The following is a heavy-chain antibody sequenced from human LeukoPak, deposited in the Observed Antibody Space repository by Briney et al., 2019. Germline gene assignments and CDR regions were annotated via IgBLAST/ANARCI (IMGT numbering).Heavy chain of an antibody. CDR1: GGSISSSSYY. CDR3: ARDSQFYYDSSGYFDY. J-gene: IGHJ4*02. D-gene: IGHD3-22*01. V-gene: IGHV4-39*07. CDR2: IYYSGST. Sequence: PSETLSLTCTVSGGSISSSSYYWDWIRQPPGKGLEWIGSIYYSGSTCYNPSLKSRVTISVDTSKNQFSLKLNSVTAADTAVYYCARDSQFYYDSSGYFDYWGQGTLVTVSS.